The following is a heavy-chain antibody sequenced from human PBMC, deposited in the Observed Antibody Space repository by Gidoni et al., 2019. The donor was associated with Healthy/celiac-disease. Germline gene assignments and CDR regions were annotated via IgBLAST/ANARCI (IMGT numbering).Heavy chain of an antibody. CDR3: AHSHRITMVWRREWFDP. V-gene: IGHV2-5*02. Sequence: QITLKESGPTLVKPTQTLTLTCTFSGFSLSTSGVGVGWIRQPPGKALEWLALIYWDDDKRYSPSLKSRLTITKDTSKNQVVLTMTNMDPVDTATYYCAHSHRITMVWRREWFDPWGQGTLVTVSS. CDR1: GFSLSTSGVG. J-gene: IGHJ5*02. CDR2: IYWDDDK. D-gene: IGHD3-10*01.